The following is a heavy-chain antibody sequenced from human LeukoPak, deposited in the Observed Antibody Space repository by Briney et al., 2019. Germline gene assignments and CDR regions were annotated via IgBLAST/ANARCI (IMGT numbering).Heavy chain of an antibody. CDR1: GGSISSSSYY. D-gene: IGHD6-6*01. CDR2: IYYSGST. Sequence: SETLSLTCTVSGGSISSSSYYWGWIRQPPGKGLEWIGSIYYSGSTYYNPSLKSRVTISVDTSKNQFSLKLSSVTAADTAVYYCARGLRAARLKYYFDYWGQGTLVTVSS. J-gene: IGHJ4*02. V-gene: IGHV4-39*07. CDR3: ARGLRAARLKYYFDY.